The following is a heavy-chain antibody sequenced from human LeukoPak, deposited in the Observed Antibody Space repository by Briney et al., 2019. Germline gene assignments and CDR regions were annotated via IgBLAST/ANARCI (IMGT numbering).Heavy chain of an antibody. V-gene: IGHV3-33*01. D-gene: IGHD5-18*01. J-gene: IGHJ4*02. CDR3: ATELSSDTAFDY. CDR1: GFTFSTYG. CDR2: TWFDESLK. Sequence: GRSLRLSCAASGFTFSTYGMHWVRQAPGKGLEWVAMTWFDESLKYYGDSVKGRFTISRDNVKNTLYLQMNSLRAEDTAVYYCATELSSDTAFDYWGQGTLVAVSS.